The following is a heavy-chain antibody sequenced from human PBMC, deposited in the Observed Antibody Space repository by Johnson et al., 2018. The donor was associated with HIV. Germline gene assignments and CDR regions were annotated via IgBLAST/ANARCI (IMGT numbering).Heavy chain of an antibody. V-gene: IGHV3-30*04. D-gene: IGHD3-22*01. CDR2: ISYDRSNK. CDR1: GFTFSSYA. CDR3: ARDRRYYDSSGYYHDAFDI. Sequence: QVLLVESGGGVVQPGRSLRLSCAASGFTFSSYAMHWVRQAPGKWLEWVAVISYDRSNKYYADSVKGRFTISRDNSKNTLYLQMNSLRAEDTAVYYCARDRRYYDSSGYYHDAFDIWGQGTMVTVSS. J-gene: IGHJ3*02.